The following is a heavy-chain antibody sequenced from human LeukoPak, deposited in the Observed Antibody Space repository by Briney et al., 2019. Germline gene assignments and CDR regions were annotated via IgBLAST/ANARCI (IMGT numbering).Heavy chain of an antibody. V-gene: IGHV4-4*02. Sequence: SETLSLTCAVSGGSISSTNWWSWVRQSPVKGLEWIGEINDRGGTNYNPSLKSRVTMSVDTSRNQFSLKVNSVIAADTAVYYCAAIFGVVINPPWGQGILVTVSS. D-gene: IGHD3-3*01. CDR1: GGSISSTNW. J-gene: IGHJ5*02. CDR2: INDRGGT. CDR3: AAIFGVVINPP.